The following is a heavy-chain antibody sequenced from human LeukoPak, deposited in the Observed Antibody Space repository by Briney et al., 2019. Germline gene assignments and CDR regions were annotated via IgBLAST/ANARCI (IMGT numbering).Heavy chain of an antibody. V-gene: IGHV4-59*01. Sequence: KPSETLSLTCTVSGGPISSYYWSWIRQPPGKGLEWIACFSYSGSTKYNPSLKSRVTISVDTSKNQLSLKLSSVTAADTAVYYCAREPGFDSSGYLNWFDPWGQGTLVTVSS. CDR1: GGPISSYY. D-gene: IGHD3-22*01. J-gene: IGHJ5*02. CDR3: AREPGFDSSGYLNWFDP. CDR2: FSYSGST.